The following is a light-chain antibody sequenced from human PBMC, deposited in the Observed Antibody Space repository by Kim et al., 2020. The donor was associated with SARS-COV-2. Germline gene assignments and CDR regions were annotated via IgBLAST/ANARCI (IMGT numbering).Light chain of an antibody. CDR2: SNN. J-gene: IGLJ2*01. V-gene: IGLV1-47*02. CDR1: SSNIGSNY. CDR3: AAWDDSLSAVV. Sequence: GKSVTISISGSSSNIGSNYVSWNQQLPGTAPKLRIYSNNQRPSGVPDRFSGSKAGTSASLAISGLRSEDEADYYCAAWDDSLSAVVFGGGTQLTVL.